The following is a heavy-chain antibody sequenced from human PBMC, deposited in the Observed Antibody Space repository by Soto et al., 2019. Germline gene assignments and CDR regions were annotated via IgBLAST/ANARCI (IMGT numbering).Heavy chain of an antibody. CDR1: GGSISSYY. CDR3: ARDQLYVGVSAVWSWFDP. J-gene: IGHJ5*02. CDR2: IYYSGST. D-gene: IGHD1-26*01. V-gene: IGHV4-59*01. Sequence: SETLSLTCTVSGGSISSYYWTWIRQPPGKGLEWIGYIYYSGSTNYNPSLKSRVTISVDTSKNQFSLKLSSVTAADTAVYYCARDQLYVGVSAVWSWFDPWGQGTLVTAPQ.